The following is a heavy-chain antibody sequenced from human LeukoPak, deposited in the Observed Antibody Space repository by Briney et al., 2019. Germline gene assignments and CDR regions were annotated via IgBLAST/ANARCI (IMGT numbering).Heavy chain of an antibody. Sequence: SETLSLTCAVYGGSFSGYYWSWIRQPPGKGLEWIGEINHSGSTNYNPSLKKRVTISVDTSKNQFSLKLSSVTAEETAVYYCARGEEDKDNVLLWFGEFPNWFDPWGQGTLVTVSS. CDR1: GGSFSGYY. CDR2: INHSGST. J-gene: IGHJ5*02. V-gene: IGHV4-34*01. D-gene: IGHD3-10*01. CDR3: ARGEEDKDNVLLWFGEFPNWFDP.